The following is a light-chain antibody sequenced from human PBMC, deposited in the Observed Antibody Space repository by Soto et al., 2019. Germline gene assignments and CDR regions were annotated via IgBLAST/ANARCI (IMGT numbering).Light chain of an antibody. CDR3: QQYGSSPWT. CDR1: QSVSSSY. J-gene: IGKJ1*01. CDR2: GAS. Sequence: DIVLTQSPGTLSLSPGERATLSCRASQSVSSSYLAWYQQKPGQAPRLLIYGASSRATGIPDRFSGSGSGTDFTLTISRLEPEDFAVYYCQQYGSSPWTFVQGTKVEIK. V-gene: IGKV3-20*01.